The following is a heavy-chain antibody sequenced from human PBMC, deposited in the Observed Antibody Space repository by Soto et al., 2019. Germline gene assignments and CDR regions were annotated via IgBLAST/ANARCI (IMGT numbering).Heavy chain of an antibody. V-gene: IGHV4-59*01. CDR3: AGDITGTTLFDY. Sequence: PSETLSLTCTVSGGSISSYYWSWIRQPPGKGLEWIGYIYYSGSTNYNPSLKSRVTISVDTSKNQFSLKLSSVTAADTAVYYCAGDITGTTLFDYWGQGTLVTVSS. J-gene: IGHJ4*02. CDR2: IYYSGST. D-gene: IGHD1-20*01. CDR1: GGSISSYY.